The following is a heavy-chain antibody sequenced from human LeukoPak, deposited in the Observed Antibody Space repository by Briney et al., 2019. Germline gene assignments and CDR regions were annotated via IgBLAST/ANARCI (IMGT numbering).Heavy chain of an antibody. J-gene: IGHJ4*02. CDR3: ARGVIFDY. CDR1: GGSFSGYY. V-gene: IGHV4-34*01. D-gene: IGHD2/OR15-2a*01. CDR2: INHSGST. Sequence: SETLSLTCAVYGGSFSGYYWSWIRQPPGKGLEWIGEINHSGSTNYNPSLKSRVTISVDTSKNQFSLKLSPVTAADTAVYYCARGVIFDYWGQGTLVTVPS.